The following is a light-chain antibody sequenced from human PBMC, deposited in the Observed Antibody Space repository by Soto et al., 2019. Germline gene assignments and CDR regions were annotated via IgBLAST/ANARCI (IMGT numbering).Light chain of an antibody. CDR2: GAS. CDR3: QQYGSSPPSST. J-gene: IGKJ5*01. V-gene: IGKV3-20*01. Sequence: EIVLTQSPGTLSLSPGERATLSCRASQNVDSNYLAWYQQKPGQAPRIIIFGASGRATGIPDRFSGRGSGTDFTLTISRLEPEDFAVYYCQQYGSSPPSSTFGQGTRLEIK. CDR1: QNVDSNY.